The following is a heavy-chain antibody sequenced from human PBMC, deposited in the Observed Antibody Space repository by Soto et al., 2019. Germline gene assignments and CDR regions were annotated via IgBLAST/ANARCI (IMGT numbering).Heavy chain of an antibody. CDR1: GSTFSCYG. CDR3: EAGYCSSGSCFDF. V-gene: IGHV1-69*18. CDR2: IVPTFGNA. Sequence: QVHLVQSGAEVKKPGSSVKVSCKASGSTFSCYGFSWVRQAPGQGLEFMGRIVPTFGNANYAQRFEGRLTISADESRATVFMELSSLTNEDTAIYYCEAGYCSSGSCFDFWGQGTQVSVSS. J-gene: IGHJ4*02. D-gene: IGHD2-2*03.